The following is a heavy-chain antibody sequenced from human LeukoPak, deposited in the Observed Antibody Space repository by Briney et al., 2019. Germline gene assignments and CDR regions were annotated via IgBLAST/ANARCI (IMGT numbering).Heavy chain of an antibody. V-gene: IGHV1-69*04. D-gene: IGHD3-9*01. CDR1: GGTFSSYA. CDR2: IIPILGIA. CDR3: ARDEVPDYDILTGYYRRPYYFDY. Sequence: SVKVSCKASGGTFSSYAISWVRQAPGQGLEWMGRIIPILGIANYAQKFQGRVTITADKSTSTAYMELSSLRSEDTAVYYCARDEVPDYDILTGYYRRPYYFDYWGQGTLVTVSS. J-gene: IGHJ4*02.